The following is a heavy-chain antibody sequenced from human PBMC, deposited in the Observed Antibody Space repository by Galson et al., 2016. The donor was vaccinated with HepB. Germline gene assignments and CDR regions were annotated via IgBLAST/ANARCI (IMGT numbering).Heavy chain of an antibody. CDR3: ARAQVDRYYGLDV. J-gene: IGHJ6*02. CDR1: GDSLIGHAW. D-gene: IGHD2-2*01. CDR2: IYHSGST. V-gene: IGHV4-4*02. Sequence: SETLSLTCAVSGDSLIGHAWWTWVRQAPGKGLEWIAEIYHSGSTSYNPSLQSRVTISQDKSRNHFSLTLTSVTAADTARYYCARAQVDRYYGLDVWGQGTTVTV.